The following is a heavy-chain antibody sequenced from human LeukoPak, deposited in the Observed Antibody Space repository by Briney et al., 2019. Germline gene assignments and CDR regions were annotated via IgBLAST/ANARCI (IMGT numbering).Heavy chain of an antibody. CDR3: AKDAEQQLAYFDY. CDR2: ISYDGSNK. V-gene: IGHV3-30*18. Sequence: GGSLRLSCAASGFTFSSYAMSWVRQAPGKGLEWVAVISYDGSNKYYADSVKGRFTISRDNSKNTLYLQMNSLRAEDTAVYYCAKDAEQQLAYFDYWGQGTLVTVSS. J-gene: IGHJ4*02. D-gene: IGHD6-13*01. CDR1: GFTFSSYA.